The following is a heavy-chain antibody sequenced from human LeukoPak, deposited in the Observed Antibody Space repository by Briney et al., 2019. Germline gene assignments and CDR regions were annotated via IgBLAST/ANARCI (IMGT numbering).Heavy chain of an antibody. CDR3: ARDVPQHYYDSSGYVPFDY. V-gene: IGHV1-46*01. J-gene: IGHJ4*02. Sequence: ASVKVSCKASGYTFTSYYMHWVRQAPGQGLEWMGIINPSGGSTSYAQKFQGRVTMTRDMSTSTVYMELSSLRSEDTAVYYCARDVPQHYYDSSGYVPFDYWGQGTLVTVSS. CDR1: GYTFTSYY. D-gene: IGHD3-22*01. CDR2: INPSGGST.